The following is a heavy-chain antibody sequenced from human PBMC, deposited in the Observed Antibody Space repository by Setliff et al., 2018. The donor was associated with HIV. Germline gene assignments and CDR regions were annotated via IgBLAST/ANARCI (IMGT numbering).Heavy chain of an antibody. CDR1: GYSTSSGHY. J-gene: IGHJ6*03. Sequence: SETLSLTCAVSGYSTSSGHYWGWIRQPPGKGLEWIGSIYHSGTTYDNPSLKSRVTISVDTSKNQFSLKLSSVTAADTAVYYCARHGAYEAYYDYMDVWGKGTTVTVSS. CDR3: ARHGAYEAYYDYMDV. CDR2: IYHSGTT. V-gene: IGHV4-38-2*01. D-gene: IGHD5-12*01.